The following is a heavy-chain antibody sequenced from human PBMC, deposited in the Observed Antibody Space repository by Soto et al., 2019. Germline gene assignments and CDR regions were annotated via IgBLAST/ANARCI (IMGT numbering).Heavy chain of an antibody. J-gene: IGHJ4*02. D-gene: IGHD5-12*01. Sequence: SETLSLTCAVYGGSFSGYYWTWIRQPPGTGLERIGEINHSGSTNYNPSLKSRVTISVDNAKNSLYLEMNSLRTEDTALYYCAKDHDEDFGYDLDYFNYWGQGTLVTVSS. CDR1: GGSFSGYY. V-gene: IGHV4-34*01. CDR2: INHSGST. CDR3: AKDHDEDFGYDLDYFNY.